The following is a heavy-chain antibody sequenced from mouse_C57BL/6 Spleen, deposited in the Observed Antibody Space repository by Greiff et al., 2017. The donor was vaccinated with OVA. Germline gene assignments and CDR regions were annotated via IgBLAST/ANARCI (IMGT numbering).Heavy chain of an antibody. D-gene: IGHD4-1*01. Sequence: VQLQQSGPELVKPGASVKISCKASGYAFRSSWMNWVKQRPGKGLEWIGRIYPGDGDTNYNGKFKGKATLTADKSSSTAYMQLSSLTSEDSAVYFCAKLTGTGFDYWGQGTTLTVSS. CDR2: IYPGDGDT. CDR1: GYAFRSSW. CDR3: AKLTGTGFDY. V-gene: IGHV1-82*01. J-gene: IGHJ2*01.